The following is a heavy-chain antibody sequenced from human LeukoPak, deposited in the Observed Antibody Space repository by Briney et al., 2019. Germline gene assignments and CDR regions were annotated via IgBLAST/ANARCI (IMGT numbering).Heavy chain of an antibody. D-gene: IGHD1-1*01. CDR3: ARGPNWDYFTF. CDR1: GFTFRTFG. J-gene: IGHJ4*02. V-gene: IGHV3-33*01. Sequence: GGSLRLSCAAPGFTFRTFGLYWVRQAPGKGLEWVAFIWNDGSERYNEDSVKGRFTISRDESKNTLFLQMDSLRVEDTAVYYCARGPNWDYFTFWGQGALVTVSS. CDR2: IWNDGSER.